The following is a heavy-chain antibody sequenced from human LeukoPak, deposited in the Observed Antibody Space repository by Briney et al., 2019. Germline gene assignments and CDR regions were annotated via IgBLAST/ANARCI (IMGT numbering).Heavy chain of an antibody. CDR1: GFTFSSYA. V-gene: IGHV3-30-3*01. CDR3: ARGTHIVVVTAPPGV. Sequence: PGGSLRLSCAASGFTFSSYAMHWVRQAPGKGLEWVAVISYDGSNKYYADSVKGRFTISRDNSKNTLYLQMNSLRAEDTAVYYCARGTHIVVVTAPPGVWGQGTTVTVSS. J-gene: IGHJ6*02. D-gene: IGHD2-21*02. CDR2: ISYDGSNK.